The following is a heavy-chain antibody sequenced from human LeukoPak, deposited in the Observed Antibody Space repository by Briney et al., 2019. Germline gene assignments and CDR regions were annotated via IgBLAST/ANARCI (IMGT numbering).Heavy chain of an antibody. V-gene: IGHV3-23*01. CDR1: GFTFSNYA. D-gene: IGHD5-12*01. CDR2: LIGSSGAT. J-gene: IGHJ4*02. CDR3: AKGAYDYIEIAYFDY. Sequence: PGGSLRFSCAASGFTFSNYAMNWVRQAPGKGLEWVAVLIGSSGATDYADSVKGRFTISRDNSKNTLFLQMNSLRAEDTAIYYCAKGAYDYIEIAYFDYWGQGALVTVSS.